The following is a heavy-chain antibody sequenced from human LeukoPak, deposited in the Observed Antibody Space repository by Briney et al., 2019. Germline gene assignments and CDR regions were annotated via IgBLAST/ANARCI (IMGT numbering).Heavy chain of an antibody. Sequence: SETLSLTCTVSGGSISSYYWSWIRQPAGKGLEWIGRIYTSGSTNYNPSLKSRVTMSVDTSKNQFSLKLSSVTAADTAVYYCARESDTAMVNWYFDLWGRGTLFTVSS. V-gene: IGHV4-4*07. CDR3: ARESDTAMVNWYFDL. CDR2: IYTSGST. J-gene: IGHJ2*01. CDR1: GGSISSYY. D-gene: IGHD5-18*01.